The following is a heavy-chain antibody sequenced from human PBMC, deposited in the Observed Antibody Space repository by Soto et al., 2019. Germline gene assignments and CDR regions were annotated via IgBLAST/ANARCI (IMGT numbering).Heavy chain of an antibody. Sequence: SETLSLTCTVSGGSISTYYWTWVRQPPRKGLEWIGYINYSGNTNYNPSLKSRVTISVDTSRNQFSLKVNSVSAADTAVYYCARFPSLRYHHYGLAVWGPGTMVTVSS. J-gene: IGHJ6*02. CDR2: INYSGNT. D-gene: IGHD1-20*01. CDR3: ARFPSLRYHHYGLAV. CDR1: GGSISTYY. V-gene: IGHV4-59*01.